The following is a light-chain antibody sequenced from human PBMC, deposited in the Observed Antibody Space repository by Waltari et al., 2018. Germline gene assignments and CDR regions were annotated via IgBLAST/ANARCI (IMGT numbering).Light chain of an antibody. V-gene: IGLV2-11*01. J-gene: IGLJ2*01. CDR2: YAT. CDR1: TTDIDLYKY. CDR3: CSHAGSHIWV. Sequence: QSTLTQPRAVSGSPGQSVTISCTGTTTDIDLYKYVSWYQQHPGEAPQLLISYATERPSVVPVRFSASKSRDAASLALSGLQGEDEASYYCCSHAGSHIWVVGGGTKLTVL.